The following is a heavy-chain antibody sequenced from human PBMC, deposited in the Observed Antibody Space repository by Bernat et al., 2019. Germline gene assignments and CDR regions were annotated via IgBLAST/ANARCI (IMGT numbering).Heavy chain of an antibody. CDR2: ISSSSSYT. V-gene: IGHV3-11*05. CDR1: GFTFSDYY. Sequence: QVQLVESGGGLVKPGGSLRLSCAASGFTFSDYYMSWIRQAPGKGLEWVSYISSSSSYTNYADSVKGRFTISRDNAKNSLYLQMNSLRAEDTALYYCARGMRISRNWFDPWGQGTLVTVSS. CDR3: ARGMRISRNWFDP. J-gene: IGHJ5*02.